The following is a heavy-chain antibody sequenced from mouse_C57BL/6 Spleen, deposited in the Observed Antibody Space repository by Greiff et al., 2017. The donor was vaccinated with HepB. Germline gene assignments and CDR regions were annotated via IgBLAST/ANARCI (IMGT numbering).Heavy chain of an antibody. V-gene: IGHV2-2*01. CDR3: ARRIYYGNYDYAMDY. Sequence: QVQLKESGPGLVQPSQSLSITCTVSGFSLTSYGVHWVRQSPGKGLEWLGVIWSGGSTDYNAAFISRLSISKDNSKSQVFFKMNSLQADDTAIYYCARRIYYGNYDYAMDYWGQGTSVTVSS. CDR1: GFSLTSYG. J-gene: IGHJ4*01. CDR2: IWSGGST. D-gene: IGHD2-1*01.